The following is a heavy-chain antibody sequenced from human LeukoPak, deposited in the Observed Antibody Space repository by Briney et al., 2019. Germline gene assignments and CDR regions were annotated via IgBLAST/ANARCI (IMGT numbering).Heavy chain of an antibody. CDR2: IKQDGSEQ. V-gene: IGHV3-7*01. J-gene: IGHJ4*02. D-gene: IGHD3-3*01. CDR3: ARVSRSGYYGEY. CDR1: GFTFTRYW. Sequence: PGGSLRLSCAASGFTFTRYWMAWVRQAPGKGLEWVANIKQDGSEQYHVDSVRGRFTMSRDNTKNIVFLQMDSLRVEDTAVYCCARVSRSGYYGEYWGQGTTVTVSS.